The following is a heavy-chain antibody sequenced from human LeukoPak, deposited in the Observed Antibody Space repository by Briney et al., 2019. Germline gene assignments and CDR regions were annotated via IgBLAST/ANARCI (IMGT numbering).Heavy chain of an antibody. CDR3: ARDTLYYYDSSGYPDY. CDR2: ISYDGSNK. Sequence: PGGSLRLPCAASGFTFSSYAMHWVRQAPGKGLEWVAVISYDGSNKYYADSVKGRFTISRDNSKNTLYLQMNSLRAEDTAVYYCARDTLYYYDSSGYPDYWGQGTLVTVSS. D-gene: IGHD3-22*01. CDR1: GFTFSSYA. J-gene: IGHJ4*02. V-gene: IGHV3-30-3*01.